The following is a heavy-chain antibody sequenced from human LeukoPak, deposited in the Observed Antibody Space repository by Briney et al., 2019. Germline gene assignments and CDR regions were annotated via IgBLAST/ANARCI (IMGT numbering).Heavy chain of an antibody. J-gene: IGHJ6*02. D-gene: IGHD4-23*01. CDR2: INPNSGGT. CDR3: ARVSVAADYYGMDV. Sequence: ASVKVSCKASGYTFTGDYMHWVRQAPGQGLEWMGWINPNSGGTNYAQKFQGRVTMTRDTSISTAYMELSRLRSDDTAVYYCARVSVAADYYGMDVWGQGTTVTVSS. V-gene: IGHV1-2*02. CDR1: GYTFTGDY.